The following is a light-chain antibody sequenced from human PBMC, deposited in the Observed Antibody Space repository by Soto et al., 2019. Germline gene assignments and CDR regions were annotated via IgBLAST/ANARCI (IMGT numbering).Light chain of an antibody. Sequence: DIQMTQSPSSLSASVGDRVTITCRASQSISSYLNWYQQKPGKAPKLLIYDASSLQRGVPSRFTGSGSGTEFTLTINGLQPDDFATYYCQQYNGYRTWTFGQGTKVDIK. CDR3: QQYNGYRTWT. J-gene: IGKJ1*01. CDR2: DAS. CDR1: QSISSY. V-gene: IGKV1-5*01.